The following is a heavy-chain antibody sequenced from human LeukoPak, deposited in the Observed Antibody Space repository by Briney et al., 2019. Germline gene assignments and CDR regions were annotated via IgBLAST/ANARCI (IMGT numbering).Heavy chain of an antibody. V-gene: IGHV3-74*01. D-gene: IGHD3-3*01. CDR2: IKGDGIST. J-gene: IGHJ4*02. CDR3: AKDHYWSIDY. CDR1: GFDFSSNW. Sequence: GGSLRLSCAASGFDFSSNWMHWVRHAPGQGLVWASRIKGDGISTNYADSVKGRFTISRDIAKNTLSLQMNSLRAEDTGVYYCAKDHYWSIDYWGRGTLVTVSS.